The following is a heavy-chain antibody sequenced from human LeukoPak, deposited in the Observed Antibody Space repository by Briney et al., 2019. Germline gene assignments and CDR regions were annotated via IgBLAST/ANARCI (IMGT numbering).Heavy chain of an antibody. J-gene: IGHJ4*02. D-gene: IGHD1-1*01. CDR3: ARDAWKDRYFDY. V-gene: IGHV3-7*01. Sequence: AGGSLRLSCAASGFTFSRYWMSWVRQAPGKGLEWVANIKQDGREKYYVDSVKGRFTTSRDDAKNSLYLQINSLRAEDTAVYYCARDAWKDRYFDYWGQGTLVTVSS. CDR1: GFTFSRYW. CDR2: IKQDGREK.